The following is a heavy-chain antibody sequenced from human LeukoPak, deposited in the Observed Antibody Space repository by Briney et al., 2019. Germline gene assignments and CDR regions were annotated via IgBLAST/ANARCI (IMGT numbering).Heavy chain of an antibody. CDR2: ISSSSSYI. D-gene: IGHD6-13*01. V-gene: IGHV3-11*06. Sequence: PGGSLRLSCAASGFTFSDYYMSWIRQAPGKGLEWVSSISSSSSYIYYADSVKGRFTISRDNAKNSLYLQMNSLRAEDTAVYYCARDWAAAGTSMDFDYWGQGTLVTVSS. J-gene: IGHJ4*02. CDR3: ARDWAAAGTSMDFDY. CDR1: GFTFSDYY.